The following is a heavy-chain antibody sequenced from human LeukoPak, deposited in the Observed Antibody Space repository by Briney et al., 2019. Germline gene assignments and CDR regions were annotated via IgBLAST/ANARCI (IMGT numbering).Heavy chain of an antibody. V-gene: IGHV3-11*01. CDR1: GFTFSDYY. CDR2: IGDRGTTI. Sequence: GGSLRLSCAASGFTFSDYYMSWIRQTPGKGLEWVSYIGDRGTTIYYAGSVKGRFTISWDNAKNSLYLQMNSLRAEDTAVYYCARDRKDYYDSSGSPSHYWGQGTLVTVSS. CDR3: ARDRKDYYDSSGSPSHY. D-gene: IGHD3-22*01. J-gene: IGHJ4*02.